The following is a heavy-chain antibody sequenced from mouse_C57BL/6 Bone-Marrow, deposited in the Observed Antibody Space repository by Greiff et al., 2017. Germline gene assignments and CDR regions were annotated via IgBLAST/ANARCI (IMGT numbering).Heavy chain of an antibody. CDR1: GYAFTNYL. CDR2: INPGSGGT. CDR3: ARYRDSYWYFDV. D-gene: IGHD2-4*01. J-gene: IGHJ1*03. Sequence: QVQLQQSGAELVRPGTSVKVSCKASGYAFTNYLIEWVKQRPGQGLEWIGVINPGSGGTNYNEKFKGKATLTADKSSSTAYMQLSSLTSEDSAVYFCARYRDSYWYFDVWGTGTTVTVSS. V-gene: IGHV1-54*01.